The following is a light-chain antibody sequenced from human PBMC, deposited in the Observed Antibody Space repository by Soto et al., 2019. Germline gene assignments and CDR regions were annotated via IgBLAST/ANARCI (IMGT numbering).Light chain of an antibody. J-gene: IGLJ2*01. CDR3: SSYAGSNNPVI. CDR2: ELS. CDR1: SSDVGGYNY. V-gene: IGLV2-8*01. Sequence: QSALTQPPSASGSPGQSVTISCTGTSSDVGGYNYVSWYQQHPGKAPKFLIFELSRRPSGVPDRFSGSKSGNTASLTVSGLQADDEADYYCSSYAGSNNPVIFGGGTKVTVL.